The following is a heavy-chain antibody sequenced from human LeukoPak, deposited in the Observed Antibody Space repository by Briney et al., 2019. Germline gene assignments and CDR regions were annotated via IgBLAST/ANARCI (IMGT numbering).Heavy chain of an antibody. CDR2: IIPIFGTA. D-gene: IGHD3-10*01. V-gene: IGHV1-69*13. CDR3: ARAAYYYGSGSYAGGDYFDY. Sequence: SVKVSCKASGGTFSSYAISWVRQAPGQGLEWMGGIIPIFGTANYAQKFQGRVTITAGESTSTAYMELSSLRSEDTAVYYCARAAYYYGSGSYAGGDYFDYWGQGTLVTVSS. J-gene: IGHJ4*02. CDR1: GGTFSSYA.